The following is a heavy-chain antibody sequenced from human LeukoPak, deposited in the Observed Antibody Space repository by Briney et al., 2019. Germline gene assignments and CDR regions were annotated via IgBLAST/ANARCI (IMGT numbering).Heavy chain of an antibody. Sequence: PGGSLRLSCTGSGFIFDTHTLTWVRQAPGKGLEWVASISGSGDNTNYGDSEKGRFTISRDNFKRTVHLEMSNLRADDTAMYYCVRRAAVRGMDFWGLGTTVMVSS. D-gene: IGHD1-14*01. CDR1: GFIFDTHT. J-gene: IGHJ6*02. CDR3: VRRAAVRGMDF. CDR2: ISGSGDNT. V-gene: IGHV3-23*01.